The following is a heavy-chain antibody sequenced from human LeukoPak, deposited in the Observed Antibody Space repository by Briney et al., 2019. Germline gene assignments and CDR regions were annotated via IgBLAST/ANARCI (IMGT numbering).Heavy chain of an antibody. CDR1: GVSISSYY. D-gene: IGHD6-19*01. CDR2: IYYSGST. Sequence: SETLSLTCTASGVSISSYYWSWIRQPPGKGLEWIGYIYYSGSTNYNPSLKSRVTISVDTSKNQFSLTLSSVTAADTAVYYCARGSGWYPLNNWFDPWGQGTLVTVSS. CDR3: ARGSGWYPLNNWFDP. J-gene: IGHJ5*02. V-gene: IGHV4-59*01.